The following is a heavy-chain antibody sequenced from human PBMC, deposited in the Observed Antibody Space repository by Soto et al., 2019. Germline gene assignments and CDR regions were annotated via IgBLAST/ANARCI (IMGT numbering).Heavy chain of an antibody. J-gene: IGHJ6*02. CDR3: AKWDSSSVYYGMDV. CDR1: GFTFDDYA. CDR2: ISWNSGSI. Sequence: EVQLVESGGGLVQPGRSLRLSCAASGFTFDDYAMHWVRQAPGKGLEWVSGISWNSGSIGYADSVKGRFTISRDTAKNSLYLQMNSLRAEDTALYYCAKWDSSSVYYGMDVWGQGTTVTVSS. V-gene: IGHV3-9*01. D-gene: IGHD6-13*01.